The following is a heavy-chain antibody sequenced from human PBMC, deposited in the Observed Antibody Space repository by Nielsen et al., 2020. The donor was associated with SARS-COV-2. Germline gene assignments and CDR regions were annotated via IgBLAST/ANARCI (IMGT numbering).Heavy chain of an antibody. Sequence: ASVKVSCKASGYTFTGYYMHWVRQAPGQGLEWMGRINPNSGDTDYAQKFQGRVTMTEDTSTDTAYMELSSLRSEDTAVYYCATSTPLVRSAWFDPWGQGTLVTVSS. D-gene: IGHD3-3*01. CDR1: GYTFTGYY. CDR2: INPNSGDT. J-gene: IGHJ5*02. V-gene: IGHV1-2*06. CDR3: ATSTPLVRSAWFDP.